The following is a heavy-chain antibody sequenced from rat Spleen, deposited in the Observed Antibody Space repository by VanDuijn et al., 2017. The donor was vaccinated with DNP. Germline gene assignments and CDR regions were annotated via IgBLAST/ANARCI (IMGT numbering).Heavy chain of an antibody. D-gene: IGHD1-4*01. J-gene: IGHJ2*01. Sequence: EVQLVESGGGLVQPGRSLKLSCAASGFTFSDYYMAWVRQAPKKGLEWVATISHDGRDTYYRDSVKGRFTISRDNAKSTQYLQMDRLRSEDTATYYCASRPPPTRGPFDYWGQGVTVTVSS. CDR3: ASRPPPTRGPFDY. V-gene: IGHV5-7*01. CDR2: ISHDGRDT. CDR1: GFTFSDYY.